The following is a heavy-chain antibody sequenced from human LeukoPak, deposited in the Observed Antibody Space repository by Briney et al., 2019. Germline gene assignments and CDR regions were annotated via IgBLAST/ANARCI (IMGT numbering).Heavy chain of an antibody. CDR2: VDPSDSYI. J-gene: IGHJ4*02. V-gene: IGHV5-10-1*01. CDR1: GYNFTSYW. D-gene: IGHD1-1*01. Sequence: GESPKISCKGSGYNFTSYWISWVRQMPGKGLEWMGRVDPSDSYINYSPSFQGHVTISADKSITTAYLQWSSLKASDTAMYYCARLPHLYGTTDYFDYWGQGTLVTVSS. CDR3: ARLPHLYGTTDYFDY.